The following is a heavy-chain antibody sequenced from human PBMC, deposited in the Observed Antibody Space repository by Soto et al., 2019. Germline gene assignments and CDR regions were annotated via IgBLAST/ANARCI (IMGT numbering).Heavy chain of an antibody. CDR1: GYTFTSYD. CDR3: ARVGVAYYDFWSGYYSYYYYYYMDV. D-gene: IGHD3-3*01. V-gene: IGHV1-8*01. CDR2: MNPNSGNT. J-gene: IGHJ6*03. Sequence: ASVKVSCKASGYTFTSYDINWVRQATGQGLEWMGWMNPNSGNTGYAQKFQGRVTMTRNTSISTAYMELSSLRSEDTAVYYCARVGVAYYDFWSGYYSYYYYYYMDVWGKGPTVTVSS.